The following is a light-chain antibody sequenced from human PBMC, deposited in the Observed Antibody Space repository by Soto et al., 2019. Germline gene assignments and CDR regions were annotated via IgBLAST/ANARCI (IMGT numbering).Light chain of an antibody. J-gene: IGKJ5*01. V-gene: IGKV1-39*01. CDR3: QQTYTTLSFT. CDR1: ESISRH. Sequence: DIQMTQSPSSLSGSVGDRVTITCRASESISRHLNWYQQKPGKAPKLLIYAASSLQNGVPSRFRGGGSGTDFTLTISNLQPEDFATYYCQQTYTTLSFTFGQGTRLDIK. CDR2: AAS.